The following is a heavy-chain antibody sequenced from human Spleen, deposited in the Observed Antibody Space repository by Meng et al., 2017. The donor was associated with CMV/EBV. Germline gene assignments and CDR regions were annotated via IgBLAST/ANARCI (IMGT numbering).Heavy chain of an antibody. Sequence: LVESRGGPVKPGGSLRLSCAASGFTFSSYSMNWVRQAPGKGLEWVSSISSSSSYIYYADSVKGRFTISRDNAKNSLYLQMNSLRAEDTAVYYCAAAFTVTRSFDLWGRGTLVTVSS. CDR1: GFTFSSYS. CDR3: AAAFTVTRSFDL. D-gene: IGHD4-17*01. V-gene: IGHV3-21*01. J-gene: IGHJ2*01. CDR2: ISSSSSYI.